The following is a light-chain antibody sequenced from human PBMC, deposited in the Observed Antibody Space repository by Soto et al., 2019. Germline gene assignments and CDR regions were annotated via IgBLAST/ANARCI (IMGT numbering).Light chain of an antibody. CDR2: LGS. CDR3: MQALQKRGYT. Sequence: DIVMTHSPLSLPVTPGAPASISCRSSQSLLHSNGYNYLDRYLQKPGQSPQLLIYLGSNRSSGVPDKFSGSRSGTDFPLKISRVEAEDVGVYYCMQALQKRGYTFGQGTKLEIK. J-gene: IGKJ2*01. CDR1: QSLLHSNGYNY. V-gene: IGKV2-28*01.